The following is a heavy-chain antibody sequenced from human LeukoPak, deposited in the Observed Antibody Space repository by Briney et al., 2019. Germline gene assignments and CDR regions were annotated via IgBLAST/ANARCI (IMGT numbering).Heavy chain of an antibody. J-gene: IGHJ4*02. CDR1: GYTFTSYG. CDR3: ARSGTSYSSSWYRLDY. CDR2: ISAYNGNT. V-gene: IGHV1-18*01. D-gene: IGHD6-13*01. Sequence: ASVKVSCKASGYTFTSYGISWVRQAPGQGLEWMGCISAYNGNTNYAQKLQGRVTMTTDTSTSTAYMELRSLRSDDTAVYYCARSGTSYSSSWYRLDYWGQGTLVTVSS.